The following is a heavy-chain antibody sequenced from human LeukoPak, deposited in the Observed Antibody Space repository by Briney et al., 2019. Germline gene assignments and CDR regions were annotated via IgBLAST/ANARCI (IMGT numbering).Heavy chain of an antibody. J-gene: IGHJ4*02. CDR1: DGSISSGSYY. CDR2: IYYSGST. Sequence: SETLSLTCTVSDGSISSGSYYWGWIRQPPGKGLEWIGGIYYSGSTYYNSSLKSRVTISVDTSKNQFSLKLSSVTAADTAVYYCARHYFDTSGQSYYFDYWGQGTLVTVSS. D-gene: IGHD3-22*01. CDR3: ARHYFDTSGQSYYFDY. V-gene: IGHV4-39*01.